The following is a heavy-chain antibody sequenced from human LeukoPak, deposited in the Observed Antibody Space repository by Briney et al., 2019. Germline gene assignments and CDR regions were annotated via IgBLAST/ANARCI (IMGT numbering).Heavy chain of an antibody. CDR3: ARDRGSYYLAFFDY. J-gene: IGHJ4*02. D-gene: IGHD1-26*01. Sequence: GGSLRLSCAASGFTFSSYSMNWVRQAPGKGLEWVSSISSSSSYIYYADSVKGRFTTSRDNAKNSLYLQMNSLRAEDTAVYFCARDRGSYYLAFFDYWGQGTLVTVSS. CDR2: ISSSSSYI. CDR1: GFTFSSYS. V-gene: IGHV3-21*01.